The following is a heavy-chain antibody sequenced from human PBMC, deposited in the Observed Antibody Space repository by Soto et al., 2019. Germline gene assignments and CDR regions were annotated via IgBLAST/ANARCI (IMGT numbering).Heavy chain of an antibody. CDR3: AKETIQVGGPNYFDY. D-gene: IGHD1-1*01. J-gene: IGHJ4*02. CDR2: ISWDGLAQ. CDR1: GFTFGRYG. Sequence: PGGSVRLSCEASGFTFGRYGMHWVRQAPGMGLEWVAVISWDGLAQYYGDSVRGRFTISRDNSQSTLYLQMNSLRTEDTAIYYCAKETIQVGGPNYFDYWGQGVLVTVSS. V-gene: IGHV3-30*18.